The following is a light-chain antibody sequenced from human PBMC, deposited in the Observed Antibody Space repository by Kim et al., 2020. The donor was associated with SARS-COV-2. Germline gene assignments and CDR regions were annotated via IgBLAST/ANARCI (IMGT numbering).Light chain of an antibody. V-gene: IGLV3-19*01. Sequence: SSELTQDPAVSVALGQTVRITCQGDSLRSYYASWYQQKPGQAPVLVIYGKNNRPSGTPDRFSGSSSGNTASLTITGAQAEDEADYYCNSRDSSGNHLEFG. CDR3: NSRDSSGNHLE. J-gene: IGLJ3*02. CDR2: GKN. CDR1: SLRSYY.